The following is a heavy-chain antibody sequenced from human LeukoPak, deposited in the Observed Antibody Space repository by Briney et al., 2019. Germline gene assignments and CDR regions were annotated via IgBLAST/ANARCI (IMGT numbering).Heavy chain of an antibody. CDR3: ARDKGYSYGHCFDY. J-gene: IGHJ4*02. CDR1: GFTFSSYA. CDR2: ISGSGGST. D-gene: IGHD5-18*01. Sequence: GGSLRLSCAASGFTFSSYAMSWVRQAPGKGLEWVSAISGSGGSTYYADSVKGRFTVSRDNSKNTLYLEMNSLRAEDTAVYYCARDKGYSYGHCFDYWGQGTLVTVSS. V-gene: IGHV3-23*01.